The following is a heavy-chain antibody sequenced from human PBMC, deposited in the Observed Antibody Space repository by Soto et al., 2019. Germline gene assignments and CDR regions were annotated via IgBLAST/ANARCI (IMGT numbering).Heavy chain of an antibody. V-gene: IGHV1-3*01. Sequence: QVQLVQSGAEVKKPGASVKVSCKASGYTFTSYAMHWVRQAPGQRLEWMGWINDGNGNTKYSQKFQGRVTITRDTAASTAYMELSSLRSEDTAVYYCARVYAFWSGYYFDYWGQGTLVTVSS. CDR3: ARVYAFWSGYYFDY. CDR2: INDGNGNT. CDR1: GYTFTSYA. D-gene: IGHD3-3*01. J-gene: IGHJ4*02.